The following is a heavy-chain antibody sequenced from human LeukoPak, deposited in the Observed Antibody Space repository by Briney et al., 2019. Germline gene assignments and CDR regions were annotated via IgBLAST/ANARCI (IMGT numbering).Heavy chain of an antibody. J-gene: IGHJ4*02. CDR3: ARDPYSSGWSSSFDY. Sequence: GGSLRLSCAASGFTFSSYAMSWVRQAPGKGLEWVSYISSSGNTIYYADSVKGRFTISRDNAKNSLYLQMNGLRAEDTAVYYCARDPYSSGWSSSFDYWGQGTLVTVSS. V-gene: IGHV3-48*04. CDR1: GFTFSSYA. CDR2: ISSSGNTI. D-gene: IGHD6-19*01.